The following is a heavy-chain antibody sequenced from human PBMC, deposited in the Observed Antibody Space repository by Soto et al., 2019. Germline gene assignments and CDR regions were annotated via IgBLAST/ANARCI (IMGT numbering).Heavy chain of an antibody. J-gene: IGHJ6*02. CDR2: INPNSGNT. CDR3: SRGRVLCTNGVCFYYYYGMDV. D-gene: IGHD2-8*01. CDR1: GYTFTSYD. Sequence: ASVKVSCKASGYTFTSYDINWVRQATGQGLEWMGWINPNSGNTGYAQKFQGRVTMTRNTSKSTAYMELSSLRSEDTAVYYCSRGRVLCTNGVCFYYYYGMDVGGQGPTVTVPS. V-gene: IGHV1-8*01.